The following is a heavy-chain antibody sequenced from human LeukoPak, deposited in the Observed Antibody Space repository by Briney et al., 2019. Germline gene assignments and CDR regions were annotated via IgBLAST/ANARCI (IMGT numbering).Heavy chain of an antibody. CDR1: GGSISSYY. V-gene: IGHV4-59*01. D-gene: IGHD6-6*01. J-gene: IGHJ6*03. CDR2: IYYSGST. CDR3: ARYSSSSGSYYYYYYMDV. Sequence: PSETLSLTCTVSGGSISSYYWSWIRQPPGKGLEWIGYIYYSGSTNYNPSLKSRVTISVDTSKNQFSLKLRSVTAADTAVYYCARYSSSSGSYYYYYYMDVWRKGTTVTVSS.